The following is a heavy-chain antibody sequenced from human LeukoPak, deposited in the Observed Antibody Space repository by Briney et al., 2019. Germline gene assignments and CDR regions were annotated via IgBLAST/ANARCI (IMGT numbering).Heavy chain of an antibody. V-gene: IGHV4-4*07. CDR3: ARDVIRFGELLYLFDP. J-gene: IGHJ5*02. D-gene: IGHD3-10*01. Sequence: SETLSLTCAVYGGSFSGYYWSWIRQPAGKGLEWIGRIYTSGSTNYNPSLKSRVTISVDTSKNQFSLKLSSVTAADTAVYYCARDVIRFGELLYLFDPWGQGTLVTVSS. CDR2: IYTSGST. CDR1: GGSFSGYY.